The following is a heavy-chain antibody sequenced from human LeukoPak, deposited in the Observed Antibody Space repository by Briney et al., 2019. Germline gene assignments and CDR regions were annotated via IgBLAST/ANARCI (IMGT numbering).Heavy chain of an antibody. J-gene: IGHJ4*02. CDR2: IYYSGST. V-gene: IGHV4-39*01. CDR3: ARQSMVRGVICDY. CDR1: GGSISSSSYY. Sequence: SETLSLTCTVSGGSISSSSYYWGWIRQPPGKGLEWIGSIYYSGSTYYNTSLKSRVTISVDTSKNQFSLKPSSVTAADTAVYYCARQSMVRGVICDYWGQGTLVTVSS. D-gene: IGHD3-10*01.